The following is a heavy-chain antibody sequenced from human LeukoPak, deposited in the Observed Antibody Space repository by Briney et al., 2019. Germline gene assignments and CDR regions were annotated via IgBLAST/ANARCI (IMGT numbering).Heavy chain of an antibody. CDR2: IYYSGST. J-gene: IGHJ4*02. Sequence: SETLSLTCTVSGGSISSYYWGWIRQPPGKGLEWIGYIYYSGSTNYNPSLKSRVTISVDTSKNQFSLKLSSVTAADTAMYYCARVVVVAATLDYWGQGTLVTVSS. CDR1: GGSISSYY. CDR3: ARVVVVAATLDY. V-gene: IGHV4-59*12. D-gene: IGHD2-15*01.